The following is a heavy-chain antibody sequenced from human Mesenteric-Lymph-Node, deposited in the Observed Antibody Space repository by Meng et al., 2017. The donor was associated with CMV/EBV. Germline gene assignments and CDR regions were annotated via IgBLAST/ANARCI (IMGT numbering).Heavy chain of an antibody. J-gene: IGHJ6*02. CDR3: ARELLVPRVYYYGMDV. Sequence: GEALKISCAVSGFPFSSYWMSWFRQTPGKGLEWVANMNQDGSGQHYVASVRGRFTISRDNSKKSLYLQMNSLRAEDTAVYYCARELLVPRVYYYGMDVWGQGTTVTVSS. CDR2: MNQDGSGQ. V-gene: IGHV3-7*01. CDR1: GFPFSSYW.